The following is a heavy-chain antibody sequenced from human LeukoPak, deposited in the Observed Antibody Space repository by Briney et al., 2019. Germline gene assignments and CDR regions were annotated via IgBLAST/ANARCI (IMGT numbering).Heavy chain of an antibody. D-gene: IGHD5/OR15-5a*01. CDR3: ARLVGLSTTASY. V-gene: IGHV1-2*02. J-gene: IGHJ4*02. CDR2: INPTTGGT. Sequence: GASVKVSCKASGYTFVGYYLHWVRQAPGQGLEWKGWINPTTGGTNYAQKFQDRVTMTRDTSINTAYMELSGLTPDDTAVYYCARLVGLSTTASYWGQGTLVIVSS. CDR1: GYTFVGYY.